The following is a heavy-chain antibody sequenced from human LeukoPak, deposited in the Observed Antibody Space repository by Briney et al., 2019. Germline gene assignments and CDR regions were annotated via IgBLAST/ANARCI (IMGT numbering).Heavy chain of an antibody. CDR1: GYTFTSYY. J-gene: IGHJ6*02. V-gene: IGHV1-8*02. D-gene: IGHD2-21*01. CDR2: MNPNSGNT. CDR3: ARNSGPNYYGMDV. Sequence: ASVKVSCKASGYTFTSYYMHWVRQAPGQGLEWMGWMNPNSGNTGYAQKFQGRVTMTRNTSISTAYMELSSLRSEDTAVYHCARNSGPNYYGMDVWGQGTTVTVSS.